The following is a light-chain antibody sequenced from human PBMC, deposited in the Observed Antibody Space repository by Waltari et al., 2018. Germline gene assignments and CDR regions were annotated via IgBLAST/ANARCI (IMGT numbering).Light chain of an antibody. CDR3: MQALQTPPT. J-gene: IGKJ5*01. Sequence: DIVMTQSPLSLPVTPGEPASISCRSSQSLRHSNGYNYLDWYLQKPGQSPQLLIYLGSNRASGVPDRFSGSGSGTDFTLKISRVEAKDVGVYYCMQALQTPPTFGQGTRLEIK. V-gene: IGKV2-28*01. CDR1: QSLRHSNGYNY. CDR2: LGS.